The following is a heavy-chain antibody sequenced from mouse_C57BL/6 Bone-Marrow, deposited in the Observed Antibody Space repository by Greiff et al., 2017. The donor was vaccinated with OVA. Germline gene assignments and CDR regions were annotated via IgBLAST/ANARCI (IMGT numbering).Heavy chain of an antibody. J-gene: IGHJ3*01. CDR3: ARTPRYGPPWFAY. D-gene: IGHD2-10*02. V-gene: IGHV1-7*01. CDR2: INPSSGYT. CDR1: GYTFTSYW. Sequence: QVQLKQSGAELAKPGASVKLSCKASGYTFTSYWMHWVKQRPGQGLEWIGYINPSSGYTKYNQKFKDKATLTADKSSRTAYMHLSSLTYEDSAVYYCARTPRYGPPWFAYWGQGTLVTVSA.